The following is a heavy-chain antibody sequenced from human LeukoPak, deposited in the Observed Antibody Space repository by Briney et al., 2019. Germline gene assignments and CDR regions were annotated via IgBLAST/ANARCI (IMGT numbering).Heavy chain of an antibody. CDR3: ARDKPPRIVGALCH. CDR1: GYTFTCYG. Sequence: SVKVSCKASGYTFTCYGISWVRQAPGRGLEWMGGIIPIFGTANYAQKFQGRVTITADESTSTAYMELSSLRSEDTAVYYCARDKPPRIVGALCHWGQGTLVTVSS. J-gene: IGHJ4*02. V-gene: IGHV1-69*13. D-gene: IGHD1-26*01. CDR2: IIPIFGTA.